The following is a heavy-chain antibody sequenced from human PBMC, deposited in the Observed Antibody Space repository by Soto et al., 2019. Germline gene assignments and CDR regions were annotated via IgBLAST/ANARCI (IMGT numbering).Heavy chain of an antibody. D-gene: IGHD1-1*01. CDR1: GYTFISYY. V-gene: IGHV1-46*01. CDR2: INPSGGST. Sequence: GASVKVSCKASGYTFISYYMHWVRQAPGQGLEWMGIINPSGGSTSYAQKFQGRVTMTRDTSTRTAYMELSTLTSEDTAVYYCARGTVTGSEYNYYYYGMDVWGQGTTVTVSS. J-gene: IGHJ6*02. CDR3: ARGTVTGSEYNYYYYGMDV.